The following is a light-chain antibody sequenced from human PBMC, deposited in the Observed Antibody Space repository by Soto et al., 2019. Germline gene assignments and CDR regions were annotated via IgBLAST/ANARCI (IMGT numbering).Light chain of an antibody. CDR1: ISDVGGYNF. V-gene: IGLV2-14*03. CDR3: GSFPGRNYV. Sequence: QSALTQPASVSGSPGQSITISCTGTISDVGGYNFVSWYQQYPGKAPKLMICDVSNRPSGVSNRFSGSKSGNTASLTISGLQAEDEADYYCGSFPGRNYVFGTGTKVTVL. CDR2: DVS. J-gene: IGLJ1*01.